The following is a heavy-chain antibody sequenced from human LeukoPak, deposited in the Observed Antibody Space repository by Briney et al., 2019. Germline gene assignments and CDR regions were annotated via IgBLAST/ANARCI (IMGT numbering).Heavy chain of an antibody. CDR2: IWYDGSNK. CDR1: GFTFSSYG. V-gene: IGHV3-33*01. CDR3: ARGDSEGNWFDP. D-gene: IGHD2-21*01. J-gene: IGHJ5*02. Sequence: PGGSLRLSCAASGFTFSSYGMHWVRQAPGKGLERVAVIWYDGSNKYYADSVKGRFTISRDDSKNTLYLQMNSLRAEDTAVYYCARGDSEGNWFDPWGQGTLVTVSS.